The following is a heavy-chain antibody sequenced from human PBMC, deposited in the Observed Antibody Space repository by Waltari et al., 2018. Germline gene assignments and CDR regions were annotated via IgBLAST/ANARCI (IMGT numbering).Heavy chain of an antibody. CDR2: IYHSGST. J-gene: IGHJ6*03. CDR1: GYSISSGYS. Sequence: QVQLQESGPGLVKPSETLSLTCAVSGYSISSGYSWGWIRQPPGKGLEWIGSIYHSGSTYYNPSLKSRVTISVDTSKNQFSLKLSSVTAADTAVYYCASVASEWLVSYYYYYMDVWGKGTTVTVSS. D-gene: IGHD6-19*01. V-gene: IGHV4-38-2*01. CDR3: ASVASEWLVSYYYYYMDV.